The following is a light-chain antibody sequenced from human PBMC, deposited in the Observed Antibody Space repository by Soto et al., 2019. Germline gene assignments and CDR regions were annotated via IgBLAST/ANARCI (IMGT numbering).Light chain of an antibody. J-gene: IGLJ3*02. CDR1: SSDVGDYDF. CDR2: DVT. CDR3: CSYAGGHTWV. Sequence: QSVLTQPPSVSGSPGQSVTISCTGTSSDVGDYDFVSWYLQHPGKVPKVIIYDVTERPSGVPDRFSGSKSGNTASLTISGLQAEDEALYYCCSYAGGHTWVFGGGTKLTVL. V-gene: IGLV2-11*01.